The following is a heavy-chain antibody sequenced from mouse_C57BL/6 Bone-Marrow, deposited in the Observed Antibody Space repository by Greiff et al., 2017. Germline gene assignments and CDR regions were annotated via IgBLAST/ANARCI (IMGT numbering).Heavy chain of an antibody. CDR3: ARNGYFYVTYWYFEG. J-gene: IGHJ1*03. D-gene: IGHD1-1*01. CDR1: GFSLTSYG. CDR2: IWSGGNT. V-gene: IGHV2-2*01. Sequence: QVQLQQSGPGLVQPSQSLSITCTVSGFSLTSYGVHWVRQSPGKGLEWLGVIWSGGNTDYNAAFISRLSISKDNSKSQVFFKINSLQADATAIFYSARNGYFYVTYWYFEGGAKGTTGTV.